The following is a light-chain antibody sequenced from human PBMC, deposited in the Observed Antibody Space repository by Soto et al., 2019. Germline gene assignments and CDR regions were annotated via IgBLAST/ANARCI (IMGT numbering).Light chain of an antibody. CDR1: SSDVGGYNY. V-gene: IGLV2-14*01. CDR3: SSYASGGTLV. CDR2: EVS. Sequence: QSALTQPASVSGSPGQSITISCTGTSSDVGGYNYVSWYQQHPGKAPKLMISEVSNRPSGVSHRFSGSKSGNTASLTISGLQAEDEADYYCSSYASGGTLVFGTGTKVTVL. J-gene: IGLJ1*01.